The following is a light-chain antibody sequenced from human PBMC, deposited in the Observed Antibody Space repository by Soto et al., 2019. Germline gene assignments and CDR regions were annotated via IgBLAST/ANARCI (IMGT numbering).Light chain of an antibody. CDR3: QSYDSSLSAVV. CDR2: GNN. J-gene: IGLJ2*01. V-gene: IGLV1-40*01. CDR1: SSNIGAGSD. Sequence: QAVVTQPPSVSGAPGQRVAISCTGSSSNIGAGSDVQWYQQLPGTAPKLLIYGNNNRPSGVPDRFSGSKSGTSASLAITGLQAEDETDYYCQSYDSSLSAVVFGGGTKLTVL.